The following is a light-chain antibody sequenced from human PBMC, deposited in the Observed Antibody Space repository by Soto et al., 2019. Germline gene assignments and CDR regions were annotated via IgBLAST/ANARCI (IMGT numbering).Light chain of an antibody. Sequence: QSALTQPASVSGSPGQSITISCSGTSSDVGSYNYVSWYQQHPDRAPKLMIYDVSNRPSGVSTRFSGSKSGNTASLTISGLQAEDEADYYCSSYAGSSTLLFGGGTKLTVL. CDR1: SSDVGSYNY. CDR3: SSYAGSSTLL. CDR2: DVS. V-gene: IGLV2-14*01. J-gene: IGLJ2*01.